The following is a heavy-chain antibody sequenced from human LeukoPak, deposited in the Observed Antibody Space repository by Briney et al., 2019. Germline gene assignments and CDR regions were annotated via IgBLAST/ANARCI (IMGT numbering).Heavy chain of an antibody. Sequence: SQTLSLTXTVSGGSISSGSYYWSWIRQPAGKGLEWIGRIYTSGSTNYNPSRKSRVTISVDTSKNQFSLKLSSVTAADTAVYYCARERYYYDSSGYRLDYWGQGTLVTVSS. V-gene: IGHV4-61*02. CDR2: IYTSGST. J-gene: IGHJ4*02. CDR1: GGSISSGSYY. D-gene: IGHD3-22*01. CDR3: ARERYYYDSSGYRLDY.